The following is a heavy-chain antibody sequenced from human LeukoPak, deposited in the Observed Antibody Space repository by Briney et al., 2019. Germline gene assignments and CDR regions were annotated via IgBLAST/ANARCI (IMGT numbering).Heavy chain of an antibody. Sequence: GGSLRLSCAASGFTFSGYGMHWVRQAPGKGLEWVAVIWYDGSNKYYADSVKGRFTISRDNSKNTLYLQMNSLRAEDTAVYYCAKDSGYSGWPFDYWGQGTLVTVSS. D-gene: IGHD6-19*01. CDR1: GFTFSGYG. V-gene: IGHV3-33*06. J-gene: IGHJ4*02. CDR3: AKDSGYSGWPFDY. CDR2: IWYDGSNK.